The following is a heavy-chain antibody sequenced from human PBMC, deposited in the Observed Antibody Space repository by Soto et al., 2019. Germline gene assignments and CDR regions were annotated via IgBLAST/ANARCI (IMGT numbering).Heavy chain of an antibody. CDR1: GGTFSSYA. J-gene: IGHJ4*02. CDR2: IIPVLGPA. CDR3: VRAAKRYFDY. V-gene: IGHV1-69*06. D-gene: IGHD6-25*01. Sequence: SVKVSCKASGGTFSSYAISCVRQAPGQGLEWRGGIIPVLGPAFYAQKFQGRVTITADKSTSTAYLELTSLRSEDTAVYYCVRAAKRYFDYWGQGHLVTCSS.